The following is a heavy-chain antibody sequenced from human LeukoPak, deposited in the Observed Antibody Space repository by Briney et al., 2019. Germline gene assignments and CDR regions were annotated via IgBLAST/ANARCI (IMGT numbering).Heavy chain of an antibody. D-gene: IGHD2-2*01. J-gene: IGHJ6*03. V-gene: IGHV3-23*01. Sequence: TGGSLRLSCAASGFTFSSYAMSWVRQAPGKGLEWVSAISGSGGSTYYADSVKGRFTISRDNSKNTLYLQTNSLRAEDTAVYYCAKDAIYCSSTSCRTYYYYMDVWGKGTTVTVSS. CDR3: AKDAIYCSSTSCRTYYYYMDV. CDR2: ISGSGGST. CDR1: GFTFSSYA.